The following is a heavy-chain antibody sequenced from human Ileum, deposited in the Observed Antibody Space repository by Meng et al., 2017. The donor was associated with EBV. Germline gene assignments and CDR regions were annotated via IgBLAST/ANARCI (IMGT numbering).Heavy chain of an antibody. D-gene: IGHD2-15*01. CDR3: ARGGWSLDY. CDR1: GGSISSYY. V-gene: IGHV4-59*08. CDR2: IYYSGST. Sequence: QGQLQGSGPGLVKTSETLSLPCTVSGGSISSYYWSWIRQPPGKGLEWIGYIYYSGSTNYNPSLKSRVTISVDTSKNQFSLNLSSVTAADTAVYYCARGGWSLDYWGQGTLVTVSS. J-gene: IGHJ4*02.